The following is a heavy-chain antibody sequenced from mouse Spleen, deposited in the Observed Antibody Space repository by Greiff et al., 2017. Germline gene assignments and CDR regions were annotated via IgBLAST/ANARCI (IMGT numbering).Heavy chain of an antibody. V-gene: IGHV5-9-3*01. Sequence: VQLQQSGGGLVKPGGSLKLSCAASGFTFSSYAMSWVRQTPEKRLEWVATISSGGSYTYYPDSVKGRFTISRDNAKNTLYLQMSSLRSEDTAMYYCARQSSTDYWGQGTTLTVSS. CDR2: ISSGGSYT. J-gene: IGHJ2*01. CDR1: GFTFSSYA. D-gene: IGHD1-1*01. CDR3: ARQSSTDY.